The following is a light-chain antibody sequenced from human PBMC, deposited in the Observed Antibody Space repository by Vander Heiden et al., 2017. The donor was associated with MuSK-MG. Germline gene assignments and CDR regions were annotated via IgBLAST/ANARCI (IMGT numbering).Light chain of an antibody. J-gene: IGKJ4*01. CDR2: DAS. CDR3: QQYDG. V-gene: IGKV1-33*01. CDR1: QDITNY. Sequence: DIQMTQSPSSLSAPVGDRVTITCQASQDITNYLNWYQQKPGKAPKLLSYDASNLEPGVPSRLSVSGSATDFTFAISSLQPEDIATYYCQQYDGLGGGTKVEIK.